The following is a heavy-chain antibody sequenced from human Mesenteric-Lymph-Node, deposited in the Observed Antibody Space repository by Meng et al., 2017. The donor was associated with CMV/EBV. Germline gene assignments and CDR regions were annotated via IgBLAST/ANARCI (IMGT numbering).Heavy chain of an antibody. CDR2: INRSGSTI. V-gene: IGHV3-11*04. J-gene: IGHJ4*02. CDR3: VRDLTLAMCH. CDR1: GVTFSDYY. Sequence: GGSLRLSCAASGVTFSDYYMSWIRQAPGKGLEWVSYINRSGSTIYYADTVKGRFTISRDNAKNSLYLQMNSLRSEDTAVYFCVRDLTLAMCHWGRGTLVTVSS.